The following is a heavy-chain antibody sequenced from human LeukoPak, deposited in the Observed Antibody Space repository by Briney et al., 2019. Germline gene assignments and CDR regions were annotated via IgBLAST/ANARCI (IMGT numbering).Heavy chain of an antibody. V-gene: IGHV1-2*02. CDR2: INPNSGGT. Sequence: GASVKVSCKASGYTFTGYYMHWVRQAPGQGLEWMGWINPNSGGTNYTQKFQGRVTMTRDTSISTAYMELSRLRSDDTAVYSCAREAPVFRWFDRWGQGTLVTVSS. CDR3: AREAPVFRWFDR. CDR1: GYTFTGYY. J-gene: IGHJ5*02. D-gene: IGHD2-21*01.